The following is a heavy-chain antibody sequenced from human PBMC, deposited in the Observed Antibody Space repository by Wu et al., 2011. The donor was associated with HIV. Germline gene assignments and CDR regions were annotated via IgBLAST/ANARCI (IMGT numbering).Heavy chain of an antibody. CDR3: ARDVKLERDYYYGMDV. V-gene: IGHV1-46*01. D-gene: IGHD1-1*01. CDR1: GYPFTNYY. CDR2: LNLSGDST. J-gene: IGHJ6*02. Sequence: QVQLVQSGAEVKKPGASVKVSCKASGYPFTNYYMHWVRQAPGQGLEWMGILNLSGDSTTFAQKFQGRVTMTRDTSTSTDYMELSNLRSDDTAVYYCARDVKLERDYYYGMDVWGQGTTVTVSS.